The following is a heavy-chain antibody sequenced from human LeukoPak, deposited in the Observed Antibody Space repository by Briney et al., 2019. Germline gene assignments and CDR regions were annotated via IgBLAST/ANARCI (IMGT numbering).Heavy chain of an antibody. Sequence: PGGSLRLSCVVSGSTFSNYWMHWVRQAPGKGLVWVSRINTDGSDTSYVESVRGRFTVSRDNAKNTLYLQMNSLKPEDTAVYYCARRGEDGFGYRYWGQGTLVTVSS. CDR1: GSTFSNYW. V-gene: IGHV3-74*01. J-gene: IGHJ4*02. CDR2: INTDGSDT. D-gene: IGHD5-12*01. CDR3: ARRGEDGFGYRY.